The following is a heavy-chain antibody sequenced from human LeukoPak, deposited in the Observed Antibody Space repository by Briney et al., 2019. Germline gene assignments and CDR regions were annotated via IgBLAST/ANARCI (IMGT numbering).Heavy chain of an antibody. CDR3: AKLGSGWRYFDY. D-gene: IGHD6-19*01. V-gene: IGHV3-23*01. J-gene: IGHJ4*02. CDR2: ISGGGGST. Sequence: GGSLRLSCAASGFTFSTYAMSWVRQAPGKGLEWVSHISGGGGSTYYADSVKGRFTISRDNSKSTLYLQMNSLRAEDTAVYYCAKLGSGWRYFDYWRQGTLVTVSS. CDR1: GFTFSTYA.